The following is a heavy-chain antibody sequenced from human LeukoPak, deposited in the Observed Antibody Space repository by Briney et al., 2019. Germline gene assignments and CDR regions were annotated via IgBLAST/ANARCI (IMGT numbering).Heavy chain of an antibody. CDR3: ARGPVSVDY. V-gene: IGHV3-7*03. Sequence: ETLPLTCTVSGGAISTYYWGWIRQPPGKGREGVANINEDGTEKNYVGSVKGRFPISRDNTQNSLHRKRNSLRSEDTACYYFARGPVSVDYWGQATLASVSS. CDR1: GGAISTYY. J-gene: IGHJ4*02. D-gene: IGHD5/OR15-5a*01. CDR2: INEDGTEK.